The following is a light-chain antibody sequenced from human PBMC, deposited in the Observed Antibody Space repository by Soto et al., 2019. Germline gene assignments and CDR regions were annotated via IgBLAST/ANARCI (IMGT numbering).Light chain of an antibody. J-gene: IGKJ2*01. CDR2: GAS. V-gene: IGKV3-20*01. CDR3: QQFGSSPPRYT. CDR1: QSVDNNY. Sequence: EIVLTQSPGTLSLSPGERATLSCRASQSVDNNYLAWYQQKPGQAPRLLIYGASSRTTGIPDRFSGSGSGTDFTLTISRLEPEDFAVYYCQQFGSSPPRYTFGQGTNLEIK.